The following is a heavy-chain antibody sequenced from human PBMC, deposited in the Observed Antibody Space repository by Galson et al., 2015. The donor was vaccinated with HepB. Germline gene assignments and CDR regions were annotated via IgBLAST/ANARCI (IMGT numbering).Heavy chain of an antibody. Sequence: SLRLSCAASGFTLSSYSMNWVRQAPGKGLEWVSYISSSSSTIYYADSVKGRFTISRDNSKNSLYLQMNSLRDEDTAVYYCARFGYSYDVPLGYWGQGTLVTVSS. CDR1: GFTLSSYS. D-gene: IGHD5-18*01. J-gene: IGHJ4*02. CDR3: ARFGYSYDVPLGY. CDR2: ISSSSSTI. V-gene: IGHV3-48*02.